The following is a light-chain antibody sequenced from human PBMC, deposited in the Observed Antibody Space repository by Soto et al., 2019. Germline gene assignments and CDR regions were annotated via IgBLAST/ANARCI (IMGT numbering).Light chain of an antibody. CDR1: NSNIGTYT. CDR2: SNH. J-gene: IGLJ2*01. Sequence: QSVLTQPPSASGAPGQRVTISCSGSNSNIGTYTVNWYQQLPGTAPKLLIYSNHQRPSGVPDRFSGSKSGTSASLAISGLQSEDEADYYCGTWDDSLNGPVFGGGTKVTVL. V-gene: IGLV1-44*01. CDR3: GTWDDSLNGPV.